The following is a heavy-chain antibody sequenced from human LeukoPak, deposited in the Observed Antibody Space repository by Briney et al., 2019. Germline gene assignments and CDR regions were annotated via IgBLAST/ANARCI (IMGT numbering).Heavy chain of an antibody. D-gene: IGHD6-19*01. CDR3: ARGRPLLYSSGWSSDY. CDR1: GFTFSSYS. V-gene: IGHV3-21*01. CDR2: ISSSSNYI. J-gene: IGHJ4*02. Sequence: IPGGSLRLSCAASGFTFSSYSMNWVRQAPGKGLEWVSSISSSSNYIYYADSVKGRFTISRDNAKNSLYLQANSLRAEDTAVYYCARGRPLLYSSGWSSDYWGQGALVTVSS.